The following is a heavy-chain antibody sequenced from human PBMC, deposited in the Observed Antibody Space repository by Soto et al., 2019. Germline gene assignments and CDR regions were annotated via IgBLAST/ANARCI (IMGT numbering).Heavy chain of an antibody. CDR3: ARGESGSYDNYYYYYGMDV. J-gene: IGHJ6*02. V-gene: IGHV1-18*01. D-gene: IGHD1-26*01. CDR2: ISAYNGNT. Sequence: GASVKVSCKASGYTFTSYGISWVRQAPGQGLEWMGWISAYNGNTNYAQKLQGRVTMTTDTSTSTAYMELRSLRSDDTAVYYCARGESGSYDNYYYYYGMDVWGQGTTVTVSS. CDR1: GYTFTSYG.